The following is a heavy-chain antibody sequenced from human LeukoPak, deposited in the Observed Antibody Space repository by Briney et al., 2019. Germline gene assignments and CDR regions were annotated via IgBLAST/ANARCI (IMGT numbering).Heavy chain of an antibody. Sequence: GASVKVSCKASGYTFTSYGISWVRQAPGQGLEWMGWISAYNGNTTYAQKLQGRVTMTTDTSTSTAYMELRSLRSDDTAVYYCARDEDDFWSGYFDYWGQGTLVTVSS. CDR2: ISAYNGNT. CDR3: ARDEDDFWSGYFDY. CDR1: GYTFTSYG. D-gene: IGHD3-3*01. V-gene: IGHV1-18*01. J-gene: IGHJ4*02.